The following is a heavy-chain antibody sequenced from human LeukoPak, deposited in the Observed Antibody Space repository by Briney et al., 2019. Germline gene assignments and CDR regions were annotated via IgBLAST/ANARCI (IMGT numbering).Heavy chain of an antibody. V-gene: IGHV1-18*01. CDR3: ARDYYDYVWGSYRYTNFDY. J-gene: IGHJ4*02. D-gene: IGHD3-16*02. CDR1: GYTFTSYG. CDR2: ISAYNGNT. Sequence: ASVKVSCKASGYTFTSYGISWVRQAPGQGLEWMGWISAYNGNTNYAQKLQGRVTMTTDTSTSTAYMELRSLRSDDTAVYCCARDYYDYVWGSYRYTNFDYWGQGTLVTVSS.